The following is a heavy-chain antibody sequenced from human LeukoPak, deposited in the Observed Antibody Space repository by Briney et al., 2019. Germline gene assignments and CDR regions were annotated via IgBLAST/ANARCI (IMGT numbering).Heavy chain of an antibody. CDR2: IYHSGST. D-gene: IGHD6-19*01. V-gene: IGHV4-30-2*01. Sequence: SETLSLTCAVSGGSISSGGYYWSWIRQPPGKGLEWIGYIYHSGSTYYNPSLKSRVTISVDRSKNQFSLKLSSVTAADTAVYYCASPNSSGWYEYWGQGTLVTVSS. J-gene: IGHJ4*02. CDR1: GGSISSGGYY. CDR3: ASPNSSGWYEY.